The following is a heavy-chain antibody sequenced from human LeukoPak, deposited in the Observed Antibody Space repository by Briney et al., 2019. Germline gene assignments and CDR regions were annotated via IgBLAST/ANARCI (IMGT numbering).Heavy chain of an antibody. CDR2: LSYGGTNK. J-gene: IGHJ3*01. Sequence: GGSLRLSCATSGFSFSSYAMTWVRQAPGKGLEWVAVLSYGGTNKYYADSVKGRFTISRDNSKNTMFLQMNSLRAEDTAVYHCARDRSGYANDAFDFWGQGTMVTVSS. D-gene: IGHD3-3*01. V-gene: IGHV3-30-3*01. CDR3: ARDRSGYANDAFDF. CDR1: GFSFSSYA.